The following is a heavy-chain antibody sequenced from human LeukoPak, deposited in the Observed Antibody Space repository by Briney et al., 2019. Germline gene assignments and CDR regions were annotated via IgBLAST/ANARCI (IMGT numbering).Heavy chain of an antibody. Sequence: RTSETLSLTCAVSGGSISSSNWWSWVRQPPGKGLEWIGEIYHSGSTNYNPSLKSRATISVDKSKNQFSLKLSSVTAADTAVYYCARGGAGSSFFDYWGQGTLVTVSS. D-gene: IGHD6-13*01. CDR2: IYHSGST. CDR3: ARGGAGSSFFDY. CDR1: GGSISSSNW. J-gene: IGHJ4*02. V-gene: IGHV4-4*02.